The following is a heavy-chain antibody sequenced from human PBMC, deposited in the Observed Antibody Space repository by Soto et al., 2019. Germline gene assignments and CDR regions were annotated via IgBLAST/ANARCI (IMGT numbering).Heavy chain of an antibody. D-gene: IGHD4-17*01. CDR1: GGSVSSGSYY. CDR3: ARETNDYGDSFDY. Sequence: QVQLQESGPGLVKPSETLSLTCTVSGGSVSSGSYYWSWIRQPPGKGLEWIGYIYYSGSTNYNPSLTSRVTISVDTSKNQFSLKLSSVTAADTAVYYCARETNDYGDSFDYWGQGTLVTVSS. V-gene: IGHV4-61*01. J-gene: IGHJ4*02. CDR2: IYYSGST.